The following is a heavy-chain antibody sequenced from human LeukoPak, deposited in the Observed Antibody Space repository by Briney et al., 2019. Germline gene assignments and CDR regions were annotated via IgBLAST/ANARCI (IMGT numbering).Heavy chain of an antibody. CDR1: GFTFSGYA. CDR2: VSAGGGDT. J-gene: IGHJ4*02. D-gene: IGHD2-2*01. Sequence: GGSLRLSCAASGFTFSGYAMTWVRQAPGKGLEWVSAVSAGGGDTYYADSVKGRFTISRDNSKSTLYLQMNSLRAEDTAVYYCAKDYCTGTNCYGDYWGQGTLVTVSS. CDR3: AKDYCTGTNCYGDY. V-gene: IGHV3-23*01.